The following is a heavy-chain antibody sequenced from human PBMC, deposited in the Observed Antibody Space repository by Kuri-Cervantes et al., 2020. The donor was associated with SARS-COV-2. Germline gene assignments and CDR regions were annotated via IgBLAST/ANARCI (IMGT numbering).Heavy chain of an antibody. CDR1: GDSITSSSYY. D-gene: IGHD3-16*02. CDR3: VRTEGVVDNYYFDY. CDR2: IYNSGST. J-gene: IGHJ4*02. V-gene: IGHV4-39*01. Sequence: SETLSLTCTVSGDSITSSSYYWGWIRQPPGKGLEWIGNIYNSGSTYYNPSLKSRVTISVDTSKKQFSLRLSPVTAADAAVYYCVRTEGVVDNYYFDYWGQGTLVTVSS.